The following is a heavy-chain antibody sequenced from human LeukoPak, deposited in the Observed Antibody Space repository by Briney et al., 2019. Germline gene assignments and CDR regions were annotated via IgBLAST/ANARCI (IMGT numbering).Heavy chain of an antibody. V-gene: IGHV1-18*01. CDR1: GYTFTSYG. J-gene: IGHJ4*02. Sequence: GASVKVSCKASGYTFTSYGISWVRQAPGQGLEWMGWISAYNGNTNYAQKLQGRVTMTTDTSTSTAYMELRSLRSDDTAVYYCARTQNIVATTTFDYWGQGTLVTVSS. CDR3: ARTQNIVATTTFDY. D-gene: IGHD5-12*01. CDR2: ISAYNGNT.